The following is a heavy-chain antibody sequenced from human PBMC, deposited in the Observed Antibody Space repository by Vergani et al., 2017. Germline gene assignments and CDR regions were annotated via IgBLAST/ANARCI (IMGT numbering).Heavy chain of an antibody. CDR1: GGSISSYY. V-gene: IGHV4-59*12. J-gene: IGHJ4*02. Sequence: QVQLQESGPGLVKPSETLSLTCTVSGGSISSYYWSWIRQPPGKGLEWIGYIYYSGSTYYNPSLKSRVTISVDTSKNQFSLKLSSVTAADTAVYYCAREGRGSEWLQPEFDYWGQGTLVTVSS. CDR3: AREGRGSEWLQPEFDY. D-gene: IGHD3-3*01. CDR2: IYYSGST.